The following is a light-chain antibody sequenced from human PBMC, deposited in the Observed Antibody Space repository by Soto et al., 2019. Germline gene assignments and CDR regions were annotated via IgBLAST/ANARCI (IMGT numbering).Light chain of an antibody. CDR3: SSYAGSSNA. V-gene: IGLV2-8*01. CDR2: EVN. Sequence: QAARPNLPSASWSLGHSVSISCPGTSSDVGGYNYVSWYQQHPGKAPKLMIYEVNKRPSGVPDRFSGSKSGNTASLTVSGLQADDEADYYCSSYAGSSNAFGTGTKVTVL. J-gene: IGLJ1*01. CDR1: SSDVGGYNY.